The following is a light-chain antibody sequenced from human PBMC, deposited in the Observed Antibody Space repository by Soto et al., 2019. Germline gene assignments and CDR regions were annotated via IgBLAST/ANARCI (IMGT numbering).Light chain of an antibody. J-gene: IGLJ1*01. CDR3: CSYAGGRNV. V-gene: IGLV2-23*03. CDR1: SSDVGSYNL. Sequence: SVLTQPGSVCGSPGQSITISCTSTSSDVGSYNLVSWYQHHPGKAPKLMLFEGSKRPSGVSNRFSGSKSGNTASLTISGLQAEDEADYYCCSYAGGRNVFGTGTKVTVL. CDR2: EGS.